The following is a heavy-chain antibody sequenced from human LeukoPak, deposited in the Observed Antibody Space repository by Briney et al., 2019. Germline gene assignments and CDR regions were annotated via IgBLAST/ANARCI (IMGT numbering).Heavy chain of an antibody. J-gene: IGHJ4*02. D-gene: IGHD3-10*01. Sequence: SETLSLTCSVSGGSISSSSYYWGWIRQPPGKGLEWIGSIYYSGSTYYNPSLKSRVTMSIDTSKNQFSLKLSSVTAADTAVYYCAFTYYYGSGILKVSKFDYWGQGTLVTVSS. CDR2: IYYSGST. CDR3: AFTYYYGSGILKVSKFDY. V-gene: IGHV4-39*01. CDR1: GGSISSSSYY.